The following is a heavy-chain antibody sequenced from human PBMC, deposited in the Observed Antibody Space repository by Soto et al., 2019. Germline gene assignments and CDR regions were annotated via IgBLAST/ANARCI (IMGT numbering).Heavy chain of an antibody. J-gene: IGHJ4*02. CDR2: TYYRSKWYH. Sequence: PSQTLSLTCAISGDSVSSYRATWNWFRQSPSRGLEWLGRTYYRSKWYHDYAVSLNGRGTINPDTSQNQFSLHLTSVTPEDTAVYYCGRLVGNSWIDYWGQGTLVTVSS. CDR3: GRLVGNSWIDY. V-gene: IGHV6-1*01. CDR1: GDSVSSYRAT. D-gene: IGHD6-13*01.